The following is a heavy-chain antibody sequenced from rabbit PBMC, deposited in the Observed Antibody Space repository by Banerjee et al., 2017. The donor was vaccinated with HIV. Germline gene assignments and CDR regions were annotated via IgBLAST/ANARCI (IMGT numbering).Heavy chain of an antibody. Sequence: QEQLVESGGDLVKPEGSLTLTCTVSGFTFSSYWMSWVRQAPGKGLEWIGYINTGNGKTYYAAWASGRFTISKTSSTTVTLQMTSLTAADTATYFCARDKPNNGLNFDLWGPGTLVTVS. CDR3: ARDKPNNGLNFDL. V-gene: IGHV1S45*01. CDR2: INTGNGKT. D-gene: IGHD2-1*01. J-gene: IGHJ4*01. CDR1: GFTFSSYW.